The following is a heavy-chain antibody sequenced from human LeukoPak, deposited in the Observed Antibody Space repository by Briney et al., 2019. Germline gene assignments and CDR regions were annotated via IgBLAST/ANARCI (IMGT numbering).Heavy chain of an antibody. CDR3: AKVRAWYQLSRDWYYYMDV. V-gene: IGHV3-30*02. CDR1: GFTFSSYG. Sequence: GGSLRLSCAASGFTFSSYGMHWDRQAPGKGLEWVAFTRYDGSNKYYADSVKGRFTISRDNSKNTLYLQMNSLRAEDTAVYYCAKVRAWYQLSRDWYYYMDVWGKGTTVTVSS. D-gene: IGHD2-2*01. J-gene: IGHJ6*03. CDR2: TRYDGSNK.